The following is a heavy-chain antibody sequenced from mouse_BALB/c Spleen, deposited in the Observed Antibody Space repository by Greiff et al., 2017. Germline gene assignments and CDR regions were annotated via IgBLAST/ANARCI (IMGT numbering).Heavy chain of an antibody. Sequence: EVMLVESGGGLVQPGGSRKLSCAASGFTFSSFGMHWVRQAPEKGLVWVAYISSGSSTIYYADTVKGRFTISRDNPKNTLFLQMTSLRSEDTAMYYCARDYGYIDCWGQGTTRAVSS. CDR1: GFTFSSFG. CDR3: ARDYGYIDC. J-gene: IGHJ2*01. D-gene: IGHD1-2*01. V-gene: IGHV5-17*02. CDR2: ISSGSSTI.